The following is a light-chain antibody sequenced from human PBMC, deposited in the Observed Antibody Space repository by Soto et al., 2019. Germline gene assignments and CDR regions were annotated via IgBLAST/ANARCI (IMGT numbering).Light chain of an antibody. CDR1: QSVSSGY. CDR2: GAS. J-gene: IGKJ3*01. V-gene: IGKV3-20*01. CDR3: QHYAMSPPFT. Sequence: EIVLTQSPGTLSLSPGERATLSCRASQSVSSGYLAWYQQKPGQAPRLLIYGASSRAIGIPDRFSGSGSGTAFTLTISRLEPEDFAVYYCQHYAMSPPFTFGPGTKVDIK.